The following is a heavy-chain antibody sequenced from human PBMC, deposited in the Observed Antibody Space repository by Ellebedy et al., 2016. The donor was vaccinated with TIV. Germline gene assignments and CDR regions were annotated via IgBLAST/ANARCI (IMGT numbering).Heavy chain of an antibody. CDR3: AREAVVVFAVPFDN. V-gene: IGHV3-48*01. CDR2: ISSSGQTI. Sequence: GGSLRLSXVASGFDFTQYSMNWIRQAPGKGPEWLSYISSSGQTIFYADFLRGRISISRDNARSSLYLPMSSLTGEDTAVYYCAREAVVVFAVPFDNWGQGVLVTVSS. D-gene: IGHD2-15*01. CDR1: GFDFTQYS. J-gene: IGHJ4*02.